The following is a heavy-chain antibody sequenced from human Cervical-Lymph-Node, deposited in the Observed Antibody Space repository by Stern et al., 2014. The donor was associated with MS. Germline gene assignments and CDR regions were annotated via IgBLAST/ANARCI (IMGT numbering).Heavy chain of an antibody. CDR2: ITPLFGTA. D-gene: IGHD6-13*01. Sequence: QVQLVQSGAEVKKPESSVKVSCKTSGGSFSTFDISWVRQAPGHGLEWLGGITPLFGTANYAQKFQGRVTFTADESTSTFYMDLTSLRSEDTAVYYCARHQGGIAANWGQGTLVTVSS. CDR3: ARHQGGIAAN. CDR1: GGSFSTFD. J-gene: IGHJ4*02. V-gene: IGHV1-69*01.